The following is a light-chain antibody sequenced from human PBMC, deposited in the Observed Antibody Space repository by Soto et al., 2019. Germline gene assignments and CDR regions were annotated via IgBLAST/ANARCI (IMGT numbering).Light chain of an antibody. CDR2: EAS. CDR1: STDFVSYNR. V-gene: IGLV2-18*01. J-gene: IGLJ1*01. Sequence: SVLTQPPSVSGSPGQSVTISCTGTSTDFVSYNRVSWYQQPPGTAPKLIIYEASNRPSGVPDRFSGSKSGNTASLTISGLQAADEADYYCSLYTSEKTYVLGTGT. CDR3: SLYTSEKTYV.